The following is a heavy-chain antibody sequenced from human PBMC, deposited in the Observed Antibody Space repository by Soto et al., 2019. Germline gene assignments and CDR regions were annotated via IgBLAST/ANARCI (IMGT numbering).Heavy chain of an antibody. CDR2: INAGNGNT. V-gene: IGHV1-3*01. CDR3: ASSYSNYALIDYYYYGMDV. D-gene: IGHD4-4*01. CDR1: GYTFTSYA. J-gene: IGHJ6*02. Sequence: QVQLVQSGAEVKKPGASVKVSCKASGYTFTSYAMHWVRQAPGQRLEWMGWINAGNGNTKYSQKFQGRVTITRDTSASTADMELSSLRSEYTAVYYCASSYSNYALIDYYYYGMDVWGQGTTVTVSS.